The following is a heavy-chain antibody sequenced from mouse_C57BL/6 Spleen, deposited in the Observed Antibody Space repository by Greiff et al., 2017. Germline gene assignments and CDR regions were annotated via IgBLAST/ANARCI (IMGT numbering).Heavy chain of an antibody. Sequence: QVQLQQPGAELVMPGASVKLSCKASGYTFTSYWMHWVKQRPGQGLEWIGEIDPSDSYTNYNQKFKGKSTLTVDKSSSTAYMQLRSLTSEDSAVYYCARSAMMVGGYFDYWGQGTTLTVSS. D-gene: IGHD2-3*01. V-gene: IGHV1-69*01. CDR2: IDPSDSYT. J-gene: IGHJ2*01. CDR1: GYTFTSYW. CDR3: ARSAMMVGGYFDY.